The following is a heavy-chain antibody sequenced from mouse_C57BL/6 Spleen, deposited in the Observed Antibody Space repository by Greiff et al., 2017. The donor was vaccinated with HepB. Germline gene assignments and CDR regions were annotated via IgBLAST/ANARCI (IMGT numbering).Heavy chain of an antibody. CDR1: GYTFTSYW. J-gene: IGHJ2*01. V-gene: IGHV1-52*01. CDR2: IDPSDSET. CDR3: ARFSHYYGSSSGYFDY. Sequence: QVQLQQPGAELVRPGSSVKLSCKASGYTFTSYWMHWVKQRPIQGLEWIGNIDPSDSETHYNQKFKDKATLTVDKSSSTAYMQLSSLTSEDSAVYYCARFSHYYGSSSGYFDYWGQGTTLTVSS. D-gene: IGHD1-1*01.